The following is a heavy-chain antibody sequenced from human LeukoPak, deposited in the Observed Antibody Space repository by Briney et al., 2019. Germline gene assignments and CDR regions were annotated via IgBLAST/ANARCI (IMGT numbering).Heavy chain of an antibody. Sequence: GGSLRLSCAASGFTFSSYAMTWVRQAPGKGLQWVSAVSGSGAHTYYADSVKGRFTISRDNSKNTLYLQMNSLRAEDTAVYYCAKVLDIAAAGGTPPNFDYWGQGTLVTVSS. J-gene: IGHJ4*02. CDR1: GFTFSSYA. CDR2: VSGSGAHT. V-gene: IGHV3-23*01. CDR3: AKVLDIAAAGGTPPNFDY. D-gene: IGHD6-13*01.